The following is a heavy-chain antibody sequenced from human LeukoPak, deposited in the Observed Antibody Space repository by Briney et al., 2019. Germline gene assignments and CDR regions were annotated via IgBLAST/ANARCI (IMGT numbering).Heavy chain of an antibody. CDR1: GGSISSYY. Sequence: SETLSLTCTVSGGSISSYYWSWIRQPPGKGLEWIGYIYYSGSTNYNPSLKSRVTISVDTSKNQFSLKLSSVTAADTAVYYCARDPFDHYYGSGSYPYGMDVWGQGTTVTVSS. J-gene: IGHJ6*02. V-gene: IGHV4-59*01. CDR3: ARDPFDHYYGSGSYPYGMDV. D-gene: IGHD3-10*01. CDR2: IYYSGST.